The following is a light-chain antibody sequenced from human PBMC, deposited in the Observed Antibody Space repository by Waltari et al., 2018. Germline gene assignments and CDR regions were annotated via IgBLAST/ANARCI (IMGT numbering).Light chain of an antibody. CDR1: QIVGTS. V-gene: IGKV3-20*01. CDR2: GAS. CDR3: QHYVRLPAT. J-gene: IGKJ1*01. Sequence: EVVLTQSPGTLSLSPGERATLACRASQIVGTSLALYQQKPGQAPRLLIYGASRRATGIPDRFSGSGSGTDFSLTISRLEPEDFAVYYCQHYVRLPATFGQGTKVEI.